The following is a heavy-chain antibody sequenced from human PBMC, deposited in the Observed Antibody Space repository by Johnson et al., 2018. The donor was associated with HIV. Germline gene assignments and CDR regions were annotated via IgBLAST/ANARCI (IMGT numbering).Heavy chain of an antibody. J-gene: IGHJ3*02. CDR1: RITFDDYD. V-gene: IGHV3-20*04. D-gene: IGHD6-13*01. Sequence: VQLVESGGGVVRPGGSLRLSCTASRITFDDYDMSWVRQAPGKGLEWVSGINWNGGSTGYADSVKGRFTISRDNAKNSLYLQMNSLRAEDTALYYCARDPRSWYDDAFDIWGQGTMVTVSS. CDR3: ARDPRSWYDDAFDI. CDR2: INWNGGST.